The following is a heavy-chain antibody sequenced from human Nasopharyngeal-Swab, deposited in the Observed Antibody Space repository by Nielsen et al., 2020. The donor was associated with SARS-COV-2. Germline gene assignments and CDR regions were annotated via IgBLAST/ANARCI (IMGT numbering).Heavy chain of an antibody. Sequence: SETLSLTCTVSGGSISSYYWSWIRQPAGKGLEWIGRIYTSGSTNYNPSLKSRVTMSVDTSKNQFSLKLSSVTAADTAVYYCARDRVDDCYDSSGQVYYFDYWGQGTLVTVSS. CDR1: GGSISSYY. CDR2: IYTSGST. D-gene: IGHD3-22*01. J-gene: IGHJ4*02. V-gene: IGHV4-4*07. CDR3: ARDRVDDCYDSSGQVYYFDY.